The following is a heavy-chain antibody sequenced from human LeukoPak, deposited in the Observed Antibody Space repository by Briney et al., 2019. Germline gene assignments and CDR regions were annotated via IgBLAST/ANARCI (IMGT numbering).Heavy chain of an antibody. CDR1: GFTFSSYA. Sequence: GGSLRLSCAASGFTFSSYAMSWARQAPGKGLEWVSAISGSGGSTYYADSVKGRFTISRDNSKNTLYLQMNSLRAEDTAVYYCAKWPLDTAIVTFGFIPDYWGQGTLVTVSS. CDR3: AKWPLDTAIVTFGFIPDY. CDR2: ISGSGGST. J-gene: IGHJ4*02. V-gene: IGHV3-23*01. D-gene: IGHD5-18*01.